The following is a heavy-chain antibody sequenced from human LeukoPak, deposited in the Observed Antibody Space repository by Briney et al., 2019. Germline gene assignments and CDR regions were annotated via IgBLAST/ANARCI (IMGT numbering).Heavy chain of an antibody. Sequence: GGSPRPSCAASGFTFSNAWMTWVRQAPGKGLEWVGRIYRNADGGTTDYAAPVKGRFTISRDDSKNTLYLQMNSLKTEDTAVYYCTTDSYCSTTTCYASSNYYYGLDAWGQGTSVTVSS. CDR2: IYRNADGGTT. CDR3: TTDSYCSTTTCYASSNYYYGLDA. J-gene: IGHJ6*02. V-gene: IGHV3-15*05. D-gene: IGHD2-2*01. CDR1: GFTFSNAW.